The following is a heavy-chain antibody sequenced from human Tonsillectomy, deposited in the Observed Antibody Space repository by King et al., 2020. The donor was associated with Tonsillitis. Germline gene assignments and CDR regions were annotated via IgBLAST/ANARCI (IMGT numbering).Heavy chain of an antibody. CDR2: INWNGVFI. CDR3: VKDWGSGVVGATRGDF. J-gene: IGHJ4*02. Sequence: VQLVESGGGLVRPGRSLRLSCEASGFTFDDHAMHWVRQSPGKGLEWVSSINWNGVFIGYAASVRGRFTVSRDNAKNSVYLQMNSLRAEDTAFYFCVKDWGSGVVGATRGDFWGQGTLVTVSS. D-gene: IGHD1-26*01. CDR1: GFTFDDHA. V-gene: IGHV3-9*01.